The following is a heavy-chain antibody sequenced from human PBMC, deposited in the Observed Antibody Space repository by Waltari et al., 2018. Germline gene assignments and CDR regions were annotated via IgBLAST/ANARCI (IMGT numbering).Heavy chain of an antibody. CDR2: IYIGGST. V-gene: IGHV3-53*01. Sequence: EVQLVESGGGLVQPGGSLRLSCAASGFSVSGVYITWVRQAPGKGLQWVSIIYIGGSTYYADSVKGRFTISRDNSKNTVFLQMNSLRVDDTAVYYCARPVGNETWGQGTLVTVSS. CDR3: ARPVGNET. J-gene: IGHJ5*02. CDR1: GFSVSGVY. D-gene: IGHD1-26*01.